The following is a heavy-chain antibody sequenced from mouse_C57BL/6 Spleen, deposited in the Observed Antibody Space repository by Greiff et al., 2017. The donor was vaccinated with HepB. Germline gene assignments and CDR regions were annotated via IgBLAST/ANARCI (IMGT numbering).Heavy chain of an antibody. CDR2: IYPGDGDT. Sequence: VQLQESGPELVKPGASVKISCKASGYAFSSSWMNWVKQRPGKGLEWIGRIYPGDGDTNYNGKFKGKATLTADKSSSTAYMQLSSLTSEDSAVYFCARRESNYVAIAMDYWGQGTTVTVSS. CDR3: ARRESNYVAIAMDY. D-gene: IGHD2-5*01. V-gene: IGHV1-82*01. CDR1: GYAFSSSW. J-gene: IGHJ4*01.